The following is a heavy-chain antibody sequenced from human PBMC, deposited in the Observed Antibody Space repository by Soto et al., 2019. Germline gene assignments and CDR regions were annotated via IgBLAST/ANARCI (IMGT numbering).Heavy chain of an antibody. J-gene: IGHJ4*02. CDR1: GFTVSNLY. CDR3: ARDTLGGAYDFLH. CDR2: ISSGGST. Sequence: EVQVVESGGGLVQPGGSLRLSCAASGFTVSNLYMTWVRQAPGKGLQWVAVISSGGSTYYADSVKGRFTISRDNSKNTLYLEMNSLRAEDTAVYYCARDTLGGAYDFLHGGQGTLVTVSS. D-gene: IGHD3-3*01. V-gene: IGHV3-66*01.